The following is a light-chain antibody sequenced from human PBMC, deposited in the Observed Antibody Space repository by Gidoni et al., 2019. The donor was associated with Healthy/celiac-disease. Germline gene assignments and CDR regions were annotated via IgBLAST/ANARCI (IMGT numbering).Light chain of an antibody. Sequence: DIQMTQSPSSLSASVGDRVTITCRASKSISSYLNWYQQKPGKDPNLLIYAASSLQSGVPSRFSGSGSGTDFTLTISSLQPEDFATYYCQQSYSTPRTFGQGTKVEIK. CDR3: QQSYSTPRT. V-gene: IGKV1-39*01. CDR1: KSISSY. CDR2: AAS. J-gene: IGKJ1*01.